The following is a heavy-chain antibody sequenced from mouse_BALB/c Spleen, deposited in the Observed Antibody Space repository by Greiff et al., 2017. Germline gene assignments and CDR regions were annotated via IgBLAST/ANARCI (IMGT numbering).Heavy chain of an antibody. CDR2: INPSNGGT. CDR3: TRSGIHYYGYVAAY. V-gene: IGHV1S81*02. D-gene: IGHD1-2*01. J-gene: IGHJ3*01. CDR1: GYTFTSYY. Sequence: QVHVKQSGAELVKPGASVKLSCKASGYTFTSYYMYWVKQRPGQGLEWIGEINPSNGGTNFNEKFKSKATLTVDKSSSTAYMQLSSLTSEDSAVYYCTRSGIHYYGYVAAYWGQGTLVTVSA.